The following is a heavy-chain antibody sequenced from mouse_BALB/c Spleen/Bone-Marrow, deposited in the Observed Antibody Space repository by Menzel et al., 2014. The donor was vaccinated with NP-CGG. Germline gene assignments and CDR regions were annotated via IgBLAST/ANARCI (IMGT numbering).Heavy chain of an antibody. CDR1: GFTFTDYY. V-gene: IGHV7-3*02. CDR3: ARDDYYAMDY. CDR2: IRNKASGYTT. Sequence: EVKLMESGGGLVQPGGSLRLSCATSGFTFTDYYMSWVRQPPGKALEWLGFIRNKASGYTTEYSASVKGRFTISRDDSQSILYLQMNTLRAEDSATYYCARDDYYAMDYWGQGTSVTVSS. J-gene: IGHJ4*01.